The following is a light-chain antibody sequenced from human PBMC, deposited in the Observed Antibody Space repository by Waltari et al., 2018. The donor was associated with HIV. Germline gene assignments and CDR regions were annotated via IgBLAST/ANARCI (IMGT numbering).Light chain of an antibody. CDR3: SSFTSSSTYV. CDR1: SNDVGTYNY. J-gene: IGLJ1*01. CDR2: DVS. V-gene: IGLV2-14*03. Sequence: QSALTQPASVSGSPGQSITISCTGTSNDVGTYNYVSWYQQHPGKAPKLVIYDVSNRPSGVSDGFSGSKSGNTASLTISGLQAEDEADYYCSSFTSSSTYVFGTGTKVTVL.